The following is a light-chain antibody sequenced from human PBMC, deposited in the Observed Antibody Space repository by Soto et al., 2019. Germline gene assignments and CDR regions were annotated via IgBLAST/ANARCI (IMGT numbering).Light chain of an antibody. V-gene: IGKV1-5*03. J-gene: IGKJ4*01. CDR1: QTISSW. Sequence: DIQMTQSPSTLSGSVGDRVTITCRASQTISSWLAWYQQKPGKAPKLLIYKASTLKSGVPSRFSGSGSGTEFTLTISSLQPDDFATYYCQQYNRHSFGGVTKVQIK. CDR3: QQYNRHS. CDR2: KAS.